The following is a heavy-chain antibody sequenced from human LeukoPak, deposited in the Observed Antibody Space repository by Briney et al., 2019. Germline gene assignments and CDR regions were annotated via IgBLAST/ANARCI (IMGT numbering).Heavy chain of an antibody. D-gene: IGHD6-19*01. CDR3: AKGGYSSGWTDFDY. CDR1: GDTFSSYA. CDR2: IIPIFGTA. J-gene: IGHJ4*02. Sequence: AASVKVSCKASGDTFSSYAISWVRQAPGQGLEWMGGIIPIFGTANYAQKFQGRVTITADKSTSTAYMELSSLRSENTAVYYCAKGGYSSGWTDFDYWGQGTLVTASS. V-gene: IGHV1-69*06.